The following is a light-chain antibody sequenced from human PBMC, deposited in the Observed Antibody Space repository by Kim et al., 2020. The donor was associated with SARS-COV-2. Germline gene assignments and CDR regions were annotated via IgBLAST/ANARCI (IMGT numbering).Light chain of an antibody. J-gene: IGLJ2*01. Sequence: GQKVTISFSGNSSNIGNYYVSGYQQLPGTAPSLLIYDNHERPSGIPDRFSGSKSGTTATLGITGLQTGDEADYYCGAWDTSLSIVVFGGGTKVTVL. V-gene: IGLV1-51*01. CDR1: SSNIGNYY. CDR2: DNH. CDR3: GAWDTSLSIVV.